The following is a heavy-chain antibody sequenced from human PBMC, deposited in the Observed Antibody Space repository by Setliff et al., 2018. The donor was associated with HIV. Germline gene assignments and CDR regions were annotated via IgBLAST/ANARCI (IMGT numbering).Heavy chain of an antibody. CDR3: ARFRVERRLSNWFDP. CDR1: GGSISSAAYY. J-gene: IGHJ5*02. CDR2: IYYSGST. V-gene: IGHV4-61*08. D-gene: IGHD1-1*01. Sequence: SETLSLTCTVSGGSISSAAYYWSWIRQHPGKGLEWIGHIYYSGSTNYNPSLKSRATISVDPSKNQFSLKLSSVTAADTAVYYCARFRVERRLSNWFDPWGQGTLVTVSS.